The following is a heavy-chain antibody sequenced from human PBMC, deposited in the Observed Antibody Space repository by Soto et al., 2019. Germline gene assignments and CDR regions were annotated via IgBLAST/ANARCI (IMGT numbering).Heavy chain of an antibody. D-gene: IGHD3-10*01. CDR3: AKVSRKGSAIDFDY. CDR2: VNPNNGDT. CDR1: GYTFSNYD. J-gene: IGHJ4*02. V-gene: IGHV1-8*01. Sequence: QVQLVQSGAELKKPGASVKVSCKASGYTFSNYDMNWVRQATGQGPEWMGWVNPNNGDTGYAQKFQGRVTLTTDISTATAYMELNSMRSEDTAIYYCAKVSRKGSAIDFDYWGQGTLITVSS.